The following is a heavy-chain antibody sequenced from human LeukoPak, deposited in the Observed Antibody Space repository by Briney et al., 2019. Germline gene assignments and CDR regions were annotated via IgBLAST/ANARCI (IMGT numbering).Heavy chain of an antibody. CDR1: GGSISNYY. Sequence: SETLSLTCTVSGGSISNYYWNWMRQPPGKGLEWVGYIYYSGTTDYNPSLKSRVTMSVDTSKNQFSLSLSSVTAADTAVYYCARAGSDWDTSWYFDLWGRGTLVTVSS. V-gene: IGHV4-59*01. D-gene: IGHD6-19*01. J-gene: IGHJ2*01. CDR3: ARAGSDWDTSWYFDL. CDR2: IYYSGTT.